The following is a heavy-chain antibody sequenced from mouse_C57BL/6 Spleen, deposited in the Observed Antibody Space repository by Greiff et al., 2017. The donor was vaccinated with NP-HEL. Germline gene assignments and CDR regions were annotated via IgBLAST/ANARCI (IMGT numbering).Heavy chain of an antibody. CDR2: IDPSDSET. Sequence: QVQLQQPGAELVRPGSSVKLSCKASGYTFTSYWMHWVKQRPIQGLEWIGNIDPSDSETHYNQKFKDKATLTVDKSSSTAYMQRSSQTAEDEAIYNWAREAYGSSFLGFDYWGQGTTLTVSS. CDR3: AREAYGSSFLGFDY. J-gene: IGHJ2*01. CDR1: GYTFTSYW. D-gene: IGHD1-1*01. V-gene: IGHV1-52*01.